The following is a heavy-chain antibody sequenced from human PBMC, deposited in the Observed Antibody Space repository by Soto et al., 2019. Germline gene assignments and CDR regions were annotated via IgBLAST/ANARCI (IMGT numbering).Heavy chain of an antibody. CDR2: ISYDGSNK. Sequence: PGGSLRLSCAASGFTFSSYGMRWVRQAPGKGLEWVAVISYDGSNKYYADSVKGRFTISRDNSKNTLYLQMNSLRAEDTAVYYCAKDVIAARPRNWFDPWGQGTLVTVSS. CDR3: AKDVIAARPRNWFDP. V-gene: IGHV3-30*18. J-gene: IGHJ5*02. CDR1: GFTFSSYG. D-gene: IGHD6-6*01.